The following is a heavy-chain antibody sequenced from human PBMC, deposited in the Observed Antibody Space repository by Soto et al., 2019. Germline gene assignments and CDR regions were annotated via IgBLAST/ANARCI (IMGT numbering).Heavy chain of an antibody. CDR1: GFSLSNARMG. CDR3: ARVDEIPAAIYIWSEYYFDY. J-gene: IGHJ4*02. CDR2: IFSNDEK. Sequence: SGPTLVNPTETLTLTCTVSGFSLSNARMGVSWIRQPPGKALEWLAHIFSNDEKSYSTSLKSRLTISKDTSKSQVVLTMTNMDPVDTATYFCARVDEIPAAIYIWSEYYFDYWGQGTLVTVSS. D-gene: IGHD2-2*02. V-gene: IGHV2-26*01.